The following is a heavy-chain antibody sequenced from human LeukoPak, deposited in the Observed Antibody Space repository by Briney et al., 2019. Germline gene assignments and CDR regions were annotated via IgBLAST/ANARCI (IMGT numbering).Heavy chain of an antibody. CDR2: ISSSSSYI. CDR3: ARERFIAAAPAS. J-gene: IGHJ4*02. V-gene: IGHV3-21*01. D-gene: IGHD6-13*01. CDR1: GFTFSSYS. Sequence: PGGSLRLSCAASGFTFSSYSMNWVRQAPGKGLEWVSSISSSSSYIYYADSVKGRFTISRDNAKDSLYLQMNSLRAEDTAVYYCARERFIAAAPASWGQGTLVTVSS.